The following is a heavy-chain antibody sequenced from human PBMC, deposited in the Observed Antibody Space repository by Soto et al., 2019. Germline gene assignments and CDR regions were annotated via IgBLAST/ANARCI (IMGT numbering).Heavy chain of an antibody. D-gene: IGHD4-17*01. CDR1: GYTFTSYA. CDR3: ARGRTTVVIGAFDI. V-gene: IGHV1-3*01. J-gene: IGHJ3*02. Sequence: GXSVKVSCKASGYTFTSYAMHWVHQAPGQRLEWMGWINPGNGNTKYSQKFQGRVTITRDTSASTAYMELSSLRSEDTAVYYCARGRTTVVIGAFDIWGQGTMVTVSS. CDR2: INPGNGNT.